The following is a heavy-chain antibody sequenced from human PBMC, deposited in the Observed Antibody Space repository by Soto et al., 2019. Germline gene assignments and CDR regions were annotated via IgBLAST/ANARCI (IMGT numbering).Heavy chain of an antibody. CDR2: IRSKANSYAT. J-gene: IGHJ6*02. V-gene: IGHV3-73*01. CDR1: GFTFSGSA. CDR3: TGYYDSSGYYTGYYGTDV. Sequence: SGGSLRLSCAASGFTFSGSAMHWVRQASGKGLEWVGRIRSKANSYATAYAASVKGRFTISRDDSKNTAYLQMNSLKTEDTAVYYCTGYYDSSGYYTGYYGTDVWGQGTTVTVSS. D-gene: IGHD3-22*01.